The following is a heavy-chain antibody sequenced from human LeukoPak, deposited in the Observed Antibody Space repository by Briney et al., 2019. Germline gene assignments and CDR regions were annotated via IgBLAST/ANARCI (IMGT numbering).Heavy chain of an antibody. Sequence: GGSLRLSCAASGFTFTNYAMHWVRQAPGKGLEWVSGINWNSGSIGYADSVKGRFTISRDNVMNSLYLQMNSLRPEDTALYYCVKDRRNPYRPEGPFDPWGQGTLVTVSS. D-gene: IGHD1-14*01. CDR1: GFTFTNYA. V-gene: IGHV3-9*01. CDR3: VKDRRNPYRPEGPFDP. J-gene: IGHJ5*02. CDR2: INWNSGSI.